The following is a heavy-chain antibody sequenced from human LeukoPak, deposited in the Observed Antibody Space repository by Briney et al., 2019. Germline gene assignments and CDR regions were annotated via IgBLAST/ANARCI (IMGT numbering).Heavy chain of an antibody. CDR3: AKTKGVREDY. J-gene: IGHJ4*02. Sequence: GGSLRLSCAASGFTFSSYGMHWVRQAPGKGLEWVAVISYDGSNKYYADSVKGRFTISRDNSKNTLYLQMNSLRAEDTAVYYCAKTKGVREDYWGQGTLVTVSS. CDR1: GFTFSSYG. V-gene: IGHV3-30*18. CDR2: ISYDGSNK. D-gene: IGHD3-10*01.